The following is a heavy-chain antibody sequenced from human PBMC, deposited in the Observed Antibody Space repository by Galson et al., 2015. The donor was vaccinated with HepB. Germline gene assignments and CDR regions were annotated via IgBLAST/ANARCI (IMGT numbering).Heavy chain of an antibody. J-gene: IGHJ4*02. D-gene: IGHD5-24*01. V-gene: IGHV1-69*04. CDR1: GGTFSSYA. CDR3: ARMALRGPLVY. Sequence: SVKVSCKASGGTFSSYAISWVRQAPGQGLEWMGRIIPILGIANYAQKFQGRVTITADKSTSTAYMELSSLRAEDTAVYYCARMALRGPLVYWGQGTLVTVSS. CDR2: IIPILGIA.